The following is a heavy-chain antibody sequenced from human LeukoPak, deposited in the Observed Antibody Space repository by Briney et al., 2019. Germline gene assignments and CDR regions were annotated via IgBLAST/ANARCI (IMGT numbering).Heavy chain of an antibody. J-gene: IGHJ3*02. V-gene: IGHV4-4*02. CDR3: ARANYYDTSGYSRGAFDI. Sequence: PSGTLSLTCAVSGGSISSINWWSWVRQPPGKGLEWIGYIYYSGNTNYNPSLKSRITISVDTSKNQFSLKLSSVTAADTAVYYCARANYYDTSGYSRGAFDIWAQGTAVTVSS. CDR1: GGSISSINW. CDR2: IYYSGNT. D-gene: IGHD3-22*01.